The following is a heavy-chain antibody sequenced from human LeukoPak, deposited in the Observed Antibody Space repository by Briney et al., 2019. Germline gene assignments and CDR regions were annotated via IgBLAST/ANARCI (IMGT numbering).Heavy chain of an antibody. CDR3: ARETPLRHRMSYSGSYRLGYGMDV. Sequence: PGGSLRLSCAASGFTFSSYGMHWVRQAPGKGLEWVAFIRYDGSNKYYADSVKGRFTISRDNSKNSLYLQMNSLRAEDTAVYYCARETPLRHRMSYSGSYRLGYGMDVWGQGTTVTVSS. J-gene: IGHJ6*02. CDR1: GFTFSSYG. V-gene: IGHV3-30*02. CDR2: IRYDGSNK. D-gene: IGHD1-26*01.